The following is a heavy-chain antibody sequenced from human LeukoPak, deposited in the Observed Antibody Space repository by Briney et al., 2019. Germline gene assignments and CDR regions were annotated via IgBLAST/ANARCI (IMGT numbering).Heavy chain of an antibody. D-gene: IGHD3-10*01. CDR1: GFTFSNAW. J-gene: IGHJ6*02. V-gene: IGHV3-21*01. Sequence: GGSLRLSCAASGFTFSNAWMSWVRQAPGKGLEWVSSISSSSSYIYYADSVKGRFTISRDNAKNSLYLQMNSLRAEDTAVYYCARGVGGSGSYYSYYYYGMDVWGQGTTVTVSS. CDR2: ISSSSSYI. CDR3: ARGVGGSGSYYSYYYYGMDV.